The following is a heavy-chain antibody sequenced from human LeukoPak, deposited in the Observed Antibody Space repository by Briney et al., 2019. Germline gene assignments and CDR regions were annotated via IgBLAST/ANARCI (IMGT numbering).Heavy chain of an antibody. CDR1: GFTFSSYA. J-gene: IGHJ4*02. D-gene: IGHD5-24*01. CDR2: IESDGGRT. V-gene: IGHV3-74*01. CDR3: ARGGPAGVATNDY. Sequence: PGGSLRLSCAASGFTFSSYAMHWVRQAPGKGLVWVSHIESDGGRTTYADSVKGRFIISRDNAKNTLYLQMNSLRAEDTAVYYCARGGPAGVATNDYWGQGTLVTVSS.